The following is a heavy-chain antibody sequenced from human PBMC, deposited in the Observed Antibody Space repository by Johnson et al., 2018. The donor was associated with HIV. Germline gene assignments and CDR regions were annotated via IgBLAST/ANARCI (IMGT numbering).Heavy chain of an antibody. D-gene: IGHD3-16*01. J-gene: IGHJ3*02. CDR2: ISSSGRTT. CDR3: AISIPRPGWGDAFDI. CDR1: GFTFSDHY. V-gene: IGHV3-11*04. Sequence: QEQLVVSGGGLVKAGGSLRLSCAASGFTFSDHYMTWIRQAQGKGLECISSISSSGRTTYYADSVKGRFTISRDNSRNTLFLQMNSLRVEDTAAYYCAISIPRPGWGDAFDIWGQGTMVTVSS.